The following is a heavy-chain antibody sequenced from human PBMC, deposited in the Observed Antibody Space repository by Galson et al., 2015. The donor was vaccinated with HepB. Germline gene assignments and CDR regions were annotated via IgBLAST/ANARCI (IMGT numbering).Heavy chain of an antibody. CDR1: GDTVNDDG. CDR3: ARDRSSSSL. CDR2: ISAYNGRT. V-gene: IGHV1-18*01. Sequence: LGKVSCKARGDTVNDDGVSWVRQAPGQGLECMGWISAYNGRTNYAQNFQHRVTMATDTSTNTAYMELAILSSDDTAVYYCARDRSSSSLWGQGTLVTVSS. D-gene: IGHD6-6*01. J-gene: IGHJ4*02.